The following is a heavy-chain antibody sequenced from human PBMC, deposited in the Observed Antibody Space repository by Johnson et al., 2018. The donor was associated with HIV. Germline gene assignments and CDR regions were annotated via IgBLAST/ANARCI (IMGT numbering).Heavy chain of an antibody. CDR3: ARDGESQQLPLGDAFDI. Sequence: QVQLVESGGGVVQPGRSLRLSCAASGFTFSDYYMSWIRQAPGKGLEWVSYISSSGSTIYYADSVKGRFTISRDNAKNSLYLQMSSLRAEDTAMYYCARDGESQQLPLGDAFDIWGQGTMVTVSS. CDR1: GFTFSDYY. D-gene: IGHD6-13*01. J-gene: IGHJ3*02. CDR2: ISSSGSTI. V-gene: IGHV3-11*04.